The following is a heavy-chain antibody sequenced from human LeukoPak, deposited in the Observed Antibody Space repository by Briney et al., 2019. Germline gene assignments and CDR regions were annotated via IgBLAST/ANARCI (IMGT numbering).Heavy chain of an antibody. V-gene: IGHV4-4*02. CDR1: GGSVTSTNW. D-gene: IGHD3-3*01. CDR2: VHLDGRT. CDR3: AREGGFFRPLDY. Sequence: PSGTLSLTCGVSGGSVTSTNWWTWVRQPPGKGLEWIGEVHLDGRTNYNPSLKSRLTISVDLSENHISLKLTSVTAADTAVYYCAREGGFFRPLDYSGQGTPVTVSS. J-gene: IGHJ4*02.